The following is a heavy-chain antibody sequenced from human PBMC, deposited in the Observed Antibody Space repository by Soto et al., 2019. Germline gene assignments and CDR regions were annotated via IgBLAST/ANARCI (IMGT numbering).Heavy chain of an antibody. CDR2: ISYDGSNK. CDR1: GFTFSSYA. CDR3: ARGGEVGGAGARGYYYYYMDV. D-gene: IGHD1-26*01. Sequence: GGSLRLSCAASGFTFSSYAMHWVRQAPGKGLEWVAVISYDGSNKYYADSVKGRFTISRDNSKNTLYLQMNSLRAEDTAVYYCARGGEVGGAGARGYYYYYMDVWGKGTTVTVSS. J-gene: IGHJ6*03. V-gene: IGHV3-30*04.